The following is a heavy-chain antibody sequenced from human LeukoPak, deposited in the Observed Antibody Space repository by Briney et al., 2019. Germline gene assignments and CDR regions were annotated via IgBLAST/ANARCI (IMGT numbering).Heavy chain of an antibody. CDR1: GYTFTGYY. D-gene: IGHD5-12*01. V-gene: IGHV1-2*04. CDR3: ARGDIYYYGMDV. J-gene: IGHJ6*02. CDR2: INPNSGGT. Sequence: ASVKVSCKASGYTFTGYYMHWVRQAPGQGLEWMGWINPNSGGTSYAQKFQGWVTMTRDTSISTAYMELSRLRSDDTAVYYCARGDIYYYGMDVWGQGTTVIVSS.